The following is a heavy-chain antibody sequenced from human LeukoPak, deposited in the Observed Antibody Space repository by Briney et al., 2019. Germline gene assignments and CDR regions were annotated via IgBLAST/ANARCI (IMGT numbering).Heavy chain of an antibody. V-gene: IGHV4-59*01. J-gene: IGHJ3*02. CDR2: IHYSGTT. CDR3: ATGSRSSTSDAFDI. D-gene: IGHD6-6*01. CDR1: GASITNYY. Sequence: SETLSLTCTVSGASITNYYWSWFRQLPWKGLEWIGFIHYSGTTDYNPSLKSRVTMSVDTSTNQVSLEVTSVAAADTAVYYCATGSRSSTSDAFDIWGQGTMVTVSS.